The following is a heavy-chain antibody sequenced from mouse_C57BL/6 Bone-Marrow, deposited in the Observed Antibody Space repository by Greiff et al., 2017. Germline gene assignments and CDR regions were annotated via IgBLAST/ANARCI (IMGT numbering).Heavy chain of an antibody. CDR1: GFTFSDYY. CDR3: ARDVGLLAMDY. CDR2: INYDGSST. V-gene: IGHV5-16*01. Sequence: EVMLVESEGGLVQPGSSMKLSCTASGFTFSDYYMAWVRQVPEKGLEWVAKINYDGSSTYYLDSLKSRFIISRDNAKNILYLQMSSLKSEDTATYYCARDVGLLAMDYWGQGTSVTVSS. J-gene: IGHJ4*01.